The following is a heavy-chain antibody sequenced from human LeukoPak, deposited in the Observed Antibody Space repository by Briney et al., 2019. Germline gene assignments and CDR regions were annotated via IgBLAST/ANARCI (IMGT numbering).Heavy chain of an antibody. D-gene: IGHD4-17*01. V-gene: IGHV3-9*01. CDR1: GFTFDDYA. CDR3: ARMYGDYVDY. Sequence: GGSLRLSCAASGFTFDDYAMHWVRQAPGKGLEWVSGISWNSGSIGYADSVKGRFTISRDNAKNSLYLQMNSLRAEDTAIYYCARMYGDYVDYWGQGTLVTVSS. J-gene: IGHJ4*02. CDR2: ISWNSGSI.